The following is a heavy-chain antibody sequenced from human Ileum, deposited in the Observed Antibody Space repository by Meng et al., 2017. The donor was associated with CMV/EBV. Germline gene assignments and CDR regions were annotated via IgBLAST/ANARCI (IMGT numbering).Heavy chain of an antibody. J-gene: IGHJ4*02. V-gene: IGHV7-4-1*02. D-gene: IGHD6-25*01. Sequence: CKASGYNFTSNNMIWVRQAPGQGPEWMGWIETKTGNPTYAQGFTGRFGFSLDTSVSTTYLRISSLKAEDTAVYYCARDGLSGRYFDYWGQGTLVTVSS. CDR1: GYNFTSNN. CDR3: ARDGLSGRYFDY. CDR2: IETKTGNP.